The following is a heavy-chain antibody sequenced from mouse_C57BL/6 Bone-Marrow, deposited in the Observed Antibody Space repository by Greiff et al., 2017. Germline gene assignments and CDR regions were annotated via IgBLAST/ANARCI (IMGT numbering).Heavy chain of an antibody. V-gene: IGHV14-3*01. J-gene: IGHJ4*01. CDR3: ARGTGSAHYYAMDY. CDR2: IDPANGNT. D-gene: IGHD1-1*01. Sequence: VQLQQSVAELVRPGASVKLSCTASGFNIKNTYMHWVKQRPEQGLEWIGRIDPANGNTKSAQKFQGKATITSDTSSNTAYLQLSSRTSEDTAIYDCARGTGSAHYYAMDYWGQGTSVTVSS. CDR1: GFNIKNTY.